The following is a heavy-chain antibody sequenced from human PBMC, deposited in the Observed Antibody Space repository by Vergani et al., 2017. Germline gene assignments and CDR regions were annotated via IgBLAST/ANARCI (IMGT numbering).Heavy chain of an antibody. V-gene: IGHV3-53*01. Sequence: EVQLVESGGGLIQPGGSLRLSCAASGFTVSSNYMSWVRQAPGKGLEWVSVIYSGGSTYYADSVKGRFTISRDNSKNTLYLQMNSLRAEDTAVYYCARDQSYSSSGSSFGYFDYWGQGTLVTVSS. CDR3: ARDQSYSSSGSSFGYFDY. CDR1: GFTVSSNY. CDR2: IYSGGST. D-gene: IGHD6-13*01. J-gene: IGHJ4*02.